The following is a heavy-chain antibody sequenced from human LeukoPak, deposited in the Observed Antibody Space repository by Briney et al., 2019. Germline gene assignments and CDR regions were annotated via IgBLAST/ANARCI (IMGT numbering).Heavy chain of an antibody. Sequence: SETLSLTCTVSGGSISSSDYYWGWIRQPPGKGLEWIGNIYYSGSTYYNPSLNSRVTISVDTSKNQFSLRLTSVTAADTAVYYCARYYYYDSRELQRYFDYWGQGTLVTVSS. D-gene: IGHD3-22*01. CDR2: IYYSGST. CDR1: GGSISSSDYY. CDR3: ARYYYYDSRELQRYFDY. V-gene: IGHV4-39*01. J-gene: IGHJ4*02.